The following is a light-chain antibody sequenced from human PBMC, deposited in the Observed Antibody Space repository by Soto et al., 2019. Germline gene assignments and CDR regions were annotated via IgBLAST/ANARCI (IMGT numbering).Light chain of an antibody. CDR3: QQYNSYS. CDR2: KAS. V-gene: IGKV1-5*03. J-gene: IGKJ1*01. CDR1: QSVSSW. Sequence: DIQMTQSPSTLSASVGDRVTITCRASQSVSSWLAWYQQKPGKAPKLLIYKASILQSGVPSRFSGSGSGTEFTLTISSLQPDDFATYHCQQYNSYSFGQGTKVDIK.